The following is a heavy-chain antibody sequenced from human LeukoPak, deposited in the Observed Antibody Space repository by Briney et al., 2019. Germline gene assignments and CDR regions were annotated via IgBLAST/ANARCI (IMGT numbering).Heavy chain of an antibody. CDR3: AKVEGNGDYVFDY. V-gene: IGHV3-30*02. CDR1: GFTFSSYG. CDR2: IRYDGSNK. J-gene: IGHJ4*02. D-gene: IGHD4-17*01. Sequence: GGSLRLSCAASGFTFSSYGMHWVRQAPGKGLEWVAFIRYDGSNKYYAGSVKGRFTISRDNSKNTLYLQMNSLRTEDTAVYYCAKVEGNGDYVFDYWGQGTLVTVSS.